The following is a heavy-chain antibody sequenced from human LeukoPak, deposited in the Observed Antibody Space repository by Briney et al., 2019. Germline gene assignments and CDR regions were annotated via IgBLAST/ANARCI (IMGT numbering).Heavy chain of an antibody. V-gene: IGHV3-48*01. J-gene: IGHJ4*02. D-gene: IGHD2-21*02. CDR1: GFTLSNYS. CDR2: ISGSGFTI. CDR3: AKDIVGGGDDY. Sequence: GGSLRLSCAVSGFTLSNYSMNWVRQAPGKGLEWISYISGSGFTIHYADSVKGRFTISRDNAKNSLYLQMNSLRAEDTAVYYCAKDIVGGGDDYWGQGTLVTVSS.